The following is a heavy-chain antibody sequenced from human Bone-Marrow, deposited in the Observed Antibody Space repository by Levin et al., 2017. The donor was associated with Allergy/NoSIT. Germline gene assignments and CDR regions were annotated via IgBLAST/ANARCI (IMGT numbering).Heavy chain of an antibody. CDR3: ARRAYEGDDYWSGYLGSDYYFYMDV. Sequence: PAASVKVSCKASGYTFKKYWIIWIRQMSGRGLDWMGIIYPGDSDVRYNPSFQGQVTISADRSISTAYLQWNSLKSSDTAIYYCARRAYEGDDYWSGYLGSDYYFYMDVWGKGTTVIVSS. D-gene: IGHD3-3*01. CDR1: GYTFKKYW. J-gene: IGHJ6*03. V-gene: IGHV5-51*03. CDR2: IYPGDSDV.